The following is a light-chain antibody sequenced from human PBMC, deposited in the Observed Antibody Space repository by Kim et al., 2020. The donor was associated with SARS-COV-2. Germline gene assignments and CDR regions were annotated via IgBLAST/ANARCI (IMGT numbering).Light chain of an antibody. Sequence: PGQTARITCSGDALPMKYAFSYQQKPSQAPVLVIYEDTKRPSGIPERVSGSSSGTAATLTISGAEVDDVESYFCYSPDSSGGLRVFGGGTQLTVL. V-gene: IGLV3-10*03. CDR2: EDT. CDR3: YSPDSSGGLRV. J-gene: IGLJ3*02. CDR1: ALPMKY.